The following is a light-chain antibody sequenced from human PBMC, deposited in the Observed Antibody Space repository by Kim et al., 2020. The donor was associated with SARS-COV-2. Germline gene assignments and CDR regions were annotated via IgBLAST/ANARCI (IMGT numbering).Light chain of an antibody. CDR2: GAS. V-gene: IGKV1-27*01. CDR3: QKYDSAPWT. J-gene: IGKJ1*01. Sequence: DIQMTQSPSSLSVSVGDRVTITCRASQAINNYLAWYQQKPGKAPTLLIYGASTLHSGVPSRFSGSGSGTDFTLTISSLQPEDVGTYYCQKYDSAPWTFGQGTKVDIK. CDR1: QAINNY.